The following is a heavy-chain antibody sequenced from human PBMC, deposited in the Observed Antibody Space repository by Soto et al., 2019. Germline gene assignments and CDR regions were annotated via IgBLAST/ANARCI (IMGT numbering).Heavy chain of an antibody. V-gene: IGHV4-59*01. CDR2: IHRSGST. J-gene: IGHJ4*02. CDR1: GGSITSYY. CDR3: ATHAQPETSIWLRPEYYFDN. D-gene: IGHD3-3*02. Sequence: PSETLSLTCTVSGGSITSYYWSWIRQSPGKGLEWIGYIHRSGSTDYNPSLKSRVTISVDTSKNQFSLKLSSVTAADTAVYYCATHAQPETSIWLRPEYYFDNWGQGTLVTVSS.